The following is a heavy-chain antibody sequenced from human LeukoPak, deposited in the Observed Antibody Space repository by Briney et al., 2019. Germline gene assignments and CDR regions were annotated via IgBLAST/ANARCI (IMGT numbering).Heavy chain of an antibody. CDR1: GDIVSRSSAT. V-gene: IGHV6-1*01. CDR2: TYYKPNLHN. Sequence: SQTLSLTRRLSGDIVSRSSATWNRFRQSPSRGLEWLGRTYYKPNLHNDYAAAVKSRITISPDTSRNQFSLQLSSVTPDDTAVYYCARDPSGGFRWYFDLWGRGTLVTVSS. J-gene: IGHJ2*01. CDR3: ARDPSGGFRWYFDL. D-gene: IGHD2-15*01.